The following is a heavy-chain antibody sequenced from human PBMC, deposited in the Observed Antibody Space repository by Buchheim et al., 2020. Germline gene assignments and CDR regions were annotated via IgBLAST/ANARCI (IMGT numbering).Heavy chain of an antibody. Sequence: QVRLQESGSGLVKPSQTLSLTCTVSGGPILSGGHSWSWIRQPPGKGLEWIGYIYHTGTTSSHLSLKSRVTMSVDKSHNQFSLQLTSVTAADTAVYYCARSELGGGSGFDSWGQGTL. V-gene: IGHV4-30-2*01. CDR1: GGPILSGGHS. D-gene: IGHD2-15*01. J-gene: IGHJ4*02. CDR2: IYHTGTT. CDR3: ARSELGGGSGFDS.